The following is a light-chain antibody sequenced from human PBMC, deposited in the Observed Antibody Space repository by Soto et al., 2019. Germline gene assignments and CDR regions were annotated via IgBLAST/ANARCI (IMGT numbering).Light chain of an antibody. CDR1: QSVSSTK. Sequence: EIVLTQSPGTLSLSPGERATLSCRSSQSVSSTKLAWYQQRPGQAPRLLIFGASNRATGVPDRFSGSGSGTDCTLAISRLEPEDFAVYYRQQFGSSPLLTFGGGTKVDI. CDR2: GAS. J-gene: IGKJ4*01. CDR3: QQFGSSPLLT. V-gene: IGKV3-20*01.